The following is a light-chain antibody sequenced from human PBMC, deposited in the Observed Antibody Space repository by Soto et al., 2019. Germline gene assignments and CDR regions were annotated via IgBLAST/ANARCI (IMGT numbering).Light chain of an antibody. V-gene: IGLV2-14*03. CDR2: DVS. Sequence: QSAMTQPASVSGSPGQSITMSCTGTSSDVGGYNYVSWYQQHPGKAPKLMIYDVSSRPSGVSNRFSGSKSGNTASLTISGLQPEDEAEYYCSSYTGSSTKLFGGGTKVTVL. CDR1: SSDVGGYNY. J-gene: IGLJ2*01. CDR3: SSYTGSSTKL.